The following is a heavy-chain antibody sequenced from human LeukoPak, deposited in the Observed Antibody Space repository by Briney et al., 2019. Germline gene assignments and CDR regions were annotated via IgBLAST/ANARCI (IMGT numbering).Heavy chain of an antibody. CDR3: ARDRAAGMEGRDWFDP. Sequence: SETLSLTCTVSGGSISSYYWSWIRQPAGKGLEWIGRIYTSGSTNYNPSLKRRGTMSVDTSKNQFSLKLRSVTAADTAVYYCARDRAAGMEGRDWFDPWGQGTLVTVSS. J-gene: IGHJ5*02. D-gene: IGHD6-13*01. CDR2: IYTSGST. CDR1: GGSISSYY. V-gene: IGHV4-4*07.